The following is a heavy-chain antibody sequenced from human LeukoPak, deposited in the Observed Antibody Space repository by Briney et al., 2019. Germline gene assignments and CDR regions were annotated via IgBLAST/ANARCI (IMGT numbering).Heavy chain of an antibody. V-gene: IGHV1-18*01. CDR1: GYTFTNYG. Sequence: ASVKVSCKASGYTFTNYGISWVRQAPGQGLEWMGWISAYNGNTNYAQKLQGRVTMTTDTSTSTAYMELRSLRSDDTAVYYCARGPSDYYDSSGYLYYYYYYGMDVWGQGTTVTVSS. CDR2: ISAYNGNT. D-gene: IGHD3-22*01. CDR3: ARGPSDYYDSSGYLYYYYYYGMDV. J-gene: IGHJ6*02.